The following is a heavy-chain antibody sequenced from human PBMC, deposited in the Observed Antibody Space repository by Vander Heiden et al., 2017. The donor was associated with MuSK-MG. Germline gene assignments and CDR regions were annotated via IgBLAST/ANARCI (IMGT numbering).Heavy chain of an antibody. D-gene: IGHD4-17*01. CDR2: IWYDESNK. J-gene: IGHJ4*02. Sequence: QVQPVGAGGGVVQPGRSLRLSCAASAFTFRSYGMRWVPQAQGKGLEWGEVIWYDESNKYYADSVKGRFTISRDNSKNTLYLQRNSLRAEDTDVYYCARDANYGLVYWGQGTLVTVSS. V-gene: IGHV3-33*01. CDR1: AFTFRSYG. CDR3: ARDANYGLVY.